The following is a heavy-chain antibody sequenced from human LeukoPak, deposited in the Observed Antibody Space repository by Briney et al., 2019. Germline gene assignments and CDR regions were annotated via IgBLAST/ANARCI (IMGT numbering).Heavy chain of an antibody. CDR1: GFTFSSYG. CDR3: ARWGLGPSFDY. J-gene: IGHJ4*02. V-gene: IGHV3-21*01. D-gene: IGHD1-26*01. Sequence: PGRSLRLSCAASGFTFSSYGMHWVRQAPGKGLEWVSYISGGSDYIFYTDSVKGRFTISRDNAKKSLYLQLNSLRVEDTAVNYCARWGLGPSFDYWGQGTRVTVSS. CDR2: ISGGSDYI.